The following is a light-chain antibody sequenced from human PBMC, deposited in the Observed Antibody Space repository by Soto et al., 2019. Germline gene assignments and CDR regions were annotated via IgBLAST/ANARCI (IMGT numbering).Light chain of an antibody. CDR3: QQYGSSPPGFT. J-gene: IGKJ3*01. V-gene: IGKV3-20*01. Sequence: EIVLTQSPGTLSLFLGERATLSCRASQSVSSTYFAWYRQKPGQSLSLLIYGASNRATGVPDRFSGSGSGTDFTLTISRLEPEDFAVYYCQQYGSSPPGFTFGPGTTVEMK. CDR1: QSVSSTY. CDR2: GAS.